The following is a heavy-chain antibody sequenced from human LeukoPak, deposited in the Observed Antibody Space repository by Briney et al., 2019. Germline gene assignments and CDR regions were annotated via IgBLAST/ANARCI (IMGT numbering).Heavy chain of an antibody. CDR1: GYTFTSYY. V-gene: IGHV1-46*01. CDR3: ARDALGIAVATY. Sequence: ASVKVSCKASGYTFTSYYMHWVRQAPGQGLEWMGIINPSGGSTSYAQKFQGRVTMTRDTSTSTAYMELRSLRSDDTAVYYCARDALGIAVATYWGQGTLVTVSS. CDR2: INPSGGST. J-gene: IGHJ4*02. D-gene: IGHD6-19*01.